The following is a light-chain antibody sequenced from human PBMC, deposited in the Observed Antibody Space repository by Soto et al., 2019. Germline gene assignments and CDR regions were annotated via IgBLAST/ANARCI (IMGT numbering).Light chain of an antibody. CDR2: LNSDGSH. CDR3: QTWGTGIWV. CDR1: SGFSSYA. V-gene: IGLV4-69*01. J-gene: IGLJ3*02. Sequence: QLVLIQSPSASASLGASVKLTCTLSSGFSSYAIAWHQQQPEKGPRFLMKLNSDGSHNKGDGIPDRFSGSSSGAERYLTISSLQSEDEADYYCQTWGTGIWVFGGGTKLTVL.